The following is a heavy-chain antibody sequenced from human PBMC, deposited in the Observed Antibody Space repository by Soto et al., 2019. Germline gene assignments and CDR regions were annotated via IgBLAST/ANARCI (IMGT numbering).Heavy chain of an antibody. J-gene: IGHJ6*02. D-gene: IGHD2-21*02. CDR2: IGGTGGNT. CDR3: ARDQLILPAHDFFYGSDV. V-gene: IGHV3-23*01. Sequence: EVQLLESGGGLVQPGGSLRLSCAASKFTFSNYAMYWVRQAPGKGLEWVSHIGGTGGNTYYTDSVKGRFTISRDNSKNTLYLQMNSLRVEDTAIYYCARDQLILPAHDFFYGSDVWGQGAKVTVSS. CDR1: KFTFSNYA.